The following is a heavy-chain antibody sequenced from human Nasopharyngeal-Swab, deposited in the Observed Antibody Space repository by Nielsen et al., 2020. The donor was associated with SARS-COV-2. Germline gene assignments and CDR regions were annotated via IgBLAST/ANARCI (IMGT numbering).Heavy chain of an antibody. Sequence: KVSCKGSGYSFTSYWIGWVRQMPGKGLEWMGIIYPVDSDTRYSPSFQGQVTISADKSISTAYLQWSSLKASDTAMYYCARSIMIHDAFDIWGQGTMVTVSS. D-gene: IGHD3-16*01. CDR1: GYSFTSYW. V-gene: IGHV5-51*01. J-gene: IGHJ3*02. CDR3: ARSIMIHDAFDI. CDR2: IYPVDSDT.